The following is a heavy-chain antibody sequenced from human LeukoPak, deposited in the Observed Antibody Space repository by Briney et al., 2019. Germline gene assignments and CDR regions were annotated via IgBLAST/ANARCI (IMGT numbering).Heavy chain of an antibody. CDR3: ARDHYGYSSGSGFDC. Sequence: ASVKVSCKASGYTFTGYYMHWVRQAPGQGLEWMGRINPNSGGTNYAQRFQGRVTMTRDTSISTAYMELSRLRSDDTDVYYCARDHYGYSSGSGFDCWGQGILVTVSS. CDR1: GYTFTGYY. V-gene: IGHV1-2*05. CDR2: INPNSGGT. J-gene: IGHJ4*02. D-gene: IGHD3-10*01.